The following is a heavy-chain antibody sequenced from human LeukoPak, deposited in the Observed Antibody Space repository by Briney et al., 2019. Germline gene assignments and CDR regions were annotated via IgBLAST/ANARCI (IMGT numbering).Heavy chain of an antibody. J-gene: IGHJ4*02. V-gene: IGHV3-23*01. Sequence: GGTLRLSCAASGFTFSNYGMNWVRQAPGKGLEWVSAISGSGHNTYYADSVKGRFTISRDNSKNTLYLQMNSLRVDDMAVYYCARGRGWVDYWGQGTLVTVSS. CDR2: ISGSGHNT. D-gene: IGHD3-16*01. CDR1: GFTFSNYG. CDR3: ARGRGWVDY.